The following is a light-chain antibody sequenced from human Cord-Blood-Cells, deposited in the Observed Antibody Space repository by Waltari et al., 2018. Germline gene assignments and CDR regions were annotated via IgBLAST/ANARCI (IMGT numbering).Light chain of an antibody. CDR3: QQYNSYSPWT. CDR1: QSISRW. J-gene: IGKJ1*01. Sequence: DIQMTQSPSTLSASVGDRVTITFRASQSISRWLAWYQQKPGKAPKLLIYQEASLGSGVPSRSSGRGSVTEFTLTLSSLQPDDFATYYCQQYNSYSPWTFGQGTKVEIK. CDR2: QEA. V-gene: IGKV1-5*03.